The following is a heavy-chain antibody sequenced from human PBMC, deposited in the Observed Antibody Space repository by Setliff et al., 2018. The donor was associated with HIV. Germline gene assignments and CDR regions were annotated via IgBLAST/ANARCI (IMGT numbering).Heavy chain of an antibody. D-gene: IGHD3-9*01. CDR1: GIPIDRVYS. Sequence: PSETLSLTCGVSGIPIDRVYSWAWIRQPPGKGLEWIGTISHSGSTHYNSPLQGRISISIDTSKNQFSLTLTSVTAADTAMYYCARDQSDYNVLTGFGDFDYWGHGTLVPSPQ. J-gene: IGHJ4*01. V-gene: IGHV4-38-2*02. CDR3: ARDQSDYNVLTGFGDFDY. CDR2: ISHSGST.